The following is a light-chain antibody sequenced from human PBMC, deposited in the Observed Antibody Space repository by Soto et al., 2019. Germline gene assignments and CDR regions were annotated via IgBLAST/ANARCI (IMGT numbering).Light chain of an antibody. CDR3: QQGFT. J-gene: IGKJ3*01. Sequence: DIQMTQSPSTLSASIGDRVTITCRASQTINSWLAWYQQKPGKAPRLLIYDASNLESGVPSRFSGSGSGTEFTLTISSLQPDDFATYYCQQGFTFGPGNRLHIK. CDR2: DAS. V-gene: IGKV1-5*01. CDR1: QTINSW.